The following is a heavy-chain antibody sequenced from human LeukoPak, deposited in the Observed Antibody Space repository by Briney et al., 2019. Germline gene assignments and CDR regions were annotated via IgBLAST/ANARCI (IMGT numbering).Heavy chain of an antibody. CDR1: GGSISSYY. CDR2: IYYSGST. D-gene: IGHD3-3*01. CDR3: ARLTPDSYYDFWSGSSGFIAFDI. Sequence: PSETLSLTCTVSGGSISSYYWSWIRQPPGKGLEWIGYIYYSGSTNYNPSLKSRVTISVDTSKNQFSLKLSSVTAADTAVYYCARLTPDSYYDFWSGSSGFIAFDIWGQGTMVTVSS. J-gene: IGHJ3*02. V-gene: IGHV4-59*01.